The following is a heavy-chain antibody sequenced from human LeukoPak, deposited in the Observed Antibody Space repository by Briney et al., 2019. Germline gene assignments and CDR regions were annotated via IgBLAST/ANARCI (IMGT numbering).Heavy chain of an antibody. J-gene: IGHJ4*02. CDR1: VYSISSGYY. CDR3: AREHSYYDSSGYYYGSGYFDC. Sequence: KLSETLLLTCTVSVYSISSGYYWSWIRQPPGKGLEWIGYIYYSGSTNYNPSLKSRDIISVDTSKNQFSLKLSSVTAADTAVYSCAREHSYYDSSGYYYGSGYFDCWGQGTLVTVSS. V-gene: IGHV4-61*01. D-gene: IGHD3-22*01. CDR2: IYYSGST.